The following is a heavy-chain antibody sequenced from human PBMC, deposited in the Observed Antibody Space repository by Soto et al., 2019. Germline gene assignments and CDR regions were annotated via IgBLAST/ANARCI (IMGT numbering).Heavy chain of an antibody. CDR2: INHSGST. J-gene: IGHJ5*02. V-gene: IGHV4-34*01. Sequence: PSETLSLTCAVYGGSFSGYYWSWIRQPPGKGLEWIGEINHSGSTNYNPSLKSRVTISVDTSKNQFSLKLSSVTAADTAVYYCARGVEWWLRRGYNWNDRNWFDPWGQGTLVTVSS. D-gene: IGHD1-20*01. CDR1: GGSFSGYY. CDR3: ARGVEWWLRRGYNWNDRNWFDP.